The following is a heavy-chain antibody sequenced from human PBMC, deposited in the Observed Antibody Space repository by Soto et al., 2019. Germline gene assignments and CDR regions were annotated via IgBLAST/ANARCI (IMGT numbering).Heavy chain of an antibody. Sequence: ASVKVSCKASGYTFTSYGISWVRQAPGQGLEWMGWISAYNGNTNYAQKLQGRVTMTTDTSTSTAYMELRSLRSDDTAVYYCARANFYPEGGDYVFGAFDIWGQGTMVTVSS. CDR2: ISAYNGNT. CDR3: ARANFYPEGGDYVFGAFDI. CDR1: GYTFTSYG. D-gene: IGHD4-17*01. V-gene: IGHV1-18*01. J-gene: IGHJ3*02.